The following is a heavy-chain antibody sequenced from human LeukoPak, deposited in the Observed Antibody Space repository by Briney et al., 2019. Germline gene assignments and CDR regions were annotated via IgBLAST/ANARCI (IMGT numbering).Heavy chain of an antibody. D-gene: IGHD6-13*01. CDR1: GYTSTAYY. CDR3: ARIPTSSWSQLDYYYFGLDV. Sequence: ASVKLSCKASGYTSTAYYIHWVRQAPGQGLEWMGWINPTSGGTNLAQRFLGRVTMTRDTSITTAYMELSSLRSADTAVYYCARIPTSSWSQLDYYYFGLDVWGQGTTVTV. V-gene: IGHV1-2*02. CDR2: INPTSGGT. J-gene: IGHJ6*02.